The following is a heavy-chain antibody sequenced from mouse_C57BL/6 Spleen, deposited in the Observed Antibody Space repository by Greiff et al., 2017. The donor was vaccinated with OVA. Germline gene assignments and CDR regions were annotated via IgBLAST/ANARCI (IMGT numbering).Heavy chain of an antibody. D-gene: IGHD5-5*01. V-gene: IGHV1-82*01. CDR3: ARSPLPPGAMDY. CDR1: GYAFSSSW. Sequence: VQLQQSGPELVKPGASVKISCKASGYAFSSSWMNWVKQRPGKGLEWIGRIYSGDGDTNYNGKFKGKATLTADKSSSTAYMQLSSLTSEDSAVYFCARSPLPPGAMDYWGQGTSVTVSS. CDR2: IYSGDGDT. J-gene: IGHJ4*01.